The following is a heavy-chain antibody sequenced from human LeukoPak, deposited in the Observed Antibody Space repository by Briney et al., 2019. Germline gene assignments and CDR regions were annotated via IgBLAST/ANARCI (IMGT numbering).Heavy chain of an antibody. CDR3: ARLVRGVIQYYFDY. Sequence: PSETLSLTCTVSGGSISSSSCYWGWIRQPPGKGLEWIGSIYYSGSTYYNPSLKSRVTISVDTSKNQFSLKLSSVTAADTAVYYCARLVRGVIQYYFDYWGQGTLVTVSS. D-gene: IGHD3-10*01. CDR1: GGSISSSSCY. CDR2: IYYSGST. V-gene: IGHV4-39*01. J-gene: IGHJ4*02.